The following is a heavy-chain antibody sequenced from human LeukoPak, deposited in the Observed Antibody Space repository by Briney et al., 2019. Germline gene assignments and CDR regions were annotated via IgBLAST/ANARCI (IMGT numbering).Heavy chain of an antibody. CDR3: ARDHGFWSGPYYYMDV. CDR1: GGSFSDYY. Sequence: SETLALTCVVYGGSFSDYYWTWVRQPPGKGLEWIGEINHSGATKYNPSLKSRVTISIHTSNNQFSLKLNSVTAADTAVYYCARDHGFWSGPYYYMDVWGKGTTVTVSS. V-gene: IGHV4-34*01. CDR2: INHSGAT. J-gene: IGHJ6*03. D-gene: IGHD3-3*01.